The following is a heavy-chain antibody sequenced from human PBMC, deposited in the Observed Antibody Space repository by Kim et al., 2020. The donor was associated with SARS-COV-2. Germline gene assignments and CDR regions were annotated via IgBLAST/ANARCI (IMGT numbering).Heavy chain of an antibody. D-gene: IGHD5-12*01. V-gene: IGHV4-39*01. J-gene: IGHJ6*02. Sequence: LKSRVTISVDTSKNQFSLKLSSVTAADTAVYYCVHSGYDLGHYYYYGMDVWGQGTTVTVSS. CDR3: VHSGYDLGHYYYYGMDV.